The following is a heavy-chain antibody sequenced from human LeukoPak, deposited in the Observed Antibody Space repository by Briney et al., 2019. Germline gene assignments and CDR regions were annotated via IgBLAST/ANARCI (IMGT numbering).Heavy chain of an antibody. CDR2: IYYSGST. CDR3: ARTTTVRGTYYMDV. CDR1: GGSISSYY. Sequence: SEPLSLTCTVSGGSISSYYWSWVRQPPGKGLEWVGYIYYSGSTNYNPSLKSRVTISVDTSKNRFSLKLRSVTAADTAVYYCARTTTVRGTYYMDVWGKGTTVTVSS. V-gene: IGHV4-59*01. D-gene: IGHD3-10*01. J-gene: IGHJ6*03.